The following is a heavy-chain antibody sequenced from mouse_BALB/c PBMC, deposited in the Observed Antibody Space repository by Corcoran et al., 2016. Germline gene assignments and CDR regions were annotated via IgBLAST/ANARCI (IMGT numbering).Heavy chain of an antibody. V-gene: IGHV1-18*01. Sequence: EVLLQQSGPEVVKPGASVKIPCTASGYTFTDYNMGWVQRRHGKRLEWIGDITPNNGGTFYNQKFKGKDTLTLDKSSTTAYMELRSLTSEDTAVYYCARRVTGTGFAYWGQGTLVTVSA. CDR2: ITPNNGGT. CDR3: ARRVTGTGFAY. CDR1: GYTFTDYN. D-gene: IGHD4-1*01. J-gene: IGHJ3*01.